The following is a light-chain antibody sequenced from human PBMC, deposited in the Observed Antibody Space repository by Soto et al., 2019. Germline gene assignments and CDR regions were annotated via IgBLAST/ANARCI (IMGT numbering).Light chain of an antibody. CDR2: GNT. Sequence: QSVLTQPPSVSGAPGQRVTISCTGSSSNSGAGYDVHWYQQRPGTAPKLLIFGNTNRPSGVPDRFSGSKSGTSASLAITGLQAEDEGDYYCQSYDSTLSARDVFGTGTKVTVL. V-gene: IGLV1-40*01. J-gene: IGLJ1*01. CDR1: SSNSGAGYD. CDR3: QSYDSTLSARDV.